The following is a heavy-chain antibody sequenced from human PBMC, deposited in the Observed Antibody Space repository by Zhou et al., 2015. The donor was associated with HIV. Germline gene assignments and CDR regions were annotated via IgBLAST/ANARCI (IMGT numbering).Heavy chain of an antibody. D-gene: IGHD2-15*01. V-gene: IGHV1-46*01. CDR3: ASRFYCSGVAATPXSWVVPTP. Sequence: QVQLVQSGAEVKKPGASVKVSCKASGYTFTSYYMHWVRQAPGQGLEWMGIINPSGGSTSYAQKFQGRVTMTRDTSTSTVYMELSSLRSEDTAVYYCASRFYCSGVAATPXSWVVPTPWGQGNPG. CDR2: INPSGGST. J-gene: IGHJ5*02. CDR1: GYTFTSYY.